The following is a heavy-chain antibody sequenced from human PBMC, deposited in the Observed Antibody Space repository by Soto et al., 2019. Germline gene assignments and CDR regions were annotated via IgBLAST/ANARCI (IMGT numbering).Heavy chain of an antibody. CDR2: IYYSGST. D-gene: IGHD3-10*01. J-gene: IGHJ6*02. V-gene: IGHV4-30-4*01. CDR1: GGSISSGDYY. CDR3: ARDPYGSGSYSGMDV. Sequence: QVQLQESGSGLVKPSQTLSLTCTVSGGSISSGDYYWSWIRQPPGKGLEWIGYIYYSGSTYYNPSLKSRVTISVDTSKNQFSLKLSSVTAADTAVYYCARDPYGSGSYSGMDVWGQGTTVTVSS.